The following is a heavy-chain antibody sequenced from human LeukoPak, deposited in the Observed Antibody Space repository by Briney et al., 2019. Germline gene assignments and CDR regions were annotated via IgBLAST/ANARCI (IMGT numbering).Heavy chain of an antibody. J-gene: IGHJ5*02. CDR3: AVEMIYSPKA. V-gene: IGHV3-21*01. CDR2: ISSSSSHI. CDR1: GFTFSSYS. Sequence: GGSLRLSCAASGFTFSSYSMNRVRQAPGKGLEWVSSISSSSSHIYYGDSVKGRFTISRDNAKNSLYLQMNSLRAEDTAVYYCAVEMIYSPKAWGQGTLVTVSS. D-gene: IGHD5-24*01.